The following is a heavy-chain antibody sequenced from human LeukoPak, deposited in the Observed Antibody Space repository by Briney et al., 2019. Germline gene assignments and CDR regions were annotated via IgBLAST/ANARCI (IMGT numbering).Heavy chain of an antibody. Sequence: PGGTLRLSCAASGFTVSSNYMSWVRQAPGKGLEWVSVIYSGGSTYYADSVKGRFTISRDNSKNTLYLQMNSLRAEDTAVYYCARADILTGYRHFDYWGQGTLVTVSS. CDR2: IYSGGST. CDR1: GFTVSSNY. V-gene: IGHV3-66*01. J-gene: IGHJ4*02. CDR3: ARADILTGYRHFDY. D-gene: IGHD3-9*01.